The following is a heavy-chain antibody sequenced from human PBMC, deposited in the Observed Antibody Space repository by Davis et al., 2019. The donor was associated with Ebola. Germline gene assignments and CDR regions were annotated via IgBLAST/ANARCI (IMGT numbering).Heavy chain of an antibody. Sequence: MPSETLSLTCTVSGGSISSGDYYWSWIRQPPGKGLEWIGYIYYSGSTYYNPSLKSRVTISVDTSKNQFSLKLSSVTAADTAVYYCARAPAVVEVDYWSQGTLVTVSS. V-gene: IGHV4-30-4*01. D-gene: IGHD2-15*01. CDR1: GGSISSGDYY. J-gene: IGHJ4*02. CDR2: IYYSGST. CDR3: ARAPAVVEVDY.